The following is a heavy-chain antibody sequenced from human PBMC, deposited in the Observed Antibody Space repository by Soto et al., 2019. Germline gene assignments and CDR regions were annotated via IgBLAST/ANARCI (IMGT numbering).Heavy chain of an antibody. J-gene: IGHJ4*02. CDR2: IWYDGSNK. D-gene: IGHD5-18*01. Sequence: RLSCAASGFTFSSYGMHWVRQAPGKGLEWVAVIWYDGSNKYYADSVKGRFTISRDNSKNTLYLQMNSLRAEDTAVYYCARDPDTAMAIDYWGQGTLGTVAS. CDR3: ARDPDTAMAIDY. V-gene: IGHV3-33*01. CDR1: GFTFSSYG.